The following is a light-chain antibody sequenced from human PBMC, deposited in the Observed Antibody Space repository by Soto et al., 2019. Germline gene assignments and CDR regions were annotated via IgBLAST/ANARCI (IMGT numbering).Light chain of an antibody. Sequence: QSPSTLSASVGDRVTITCRASQSISSWLAWYQQKPGKAPKLLIYDASSLESGVPSRFSGSGSGTEFTLTISSLQPDDFATYYCQQYNSYSGTFGQGTKVDIK. CDR2: DAS. CDR3: QQYNSYSGT. V-gene: IGKV1-5*01. CDR1: QSISSW. J-gene: IGKJ1*01.